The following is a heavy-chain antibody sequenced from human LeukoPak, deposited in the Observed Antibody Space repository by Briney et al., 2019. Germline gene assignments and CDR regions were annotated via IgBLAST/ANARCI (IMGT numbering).Heavy chain of an antibody. CDR2: IWYDGSNK. Sequence: PGRSLRLSCAASGFTFSSFGMPWVRQAPGKGLEWVAVIWYDGSNKYYADSVKGRFTISRDNSKNTLSLQMNSLRAEDTAVYYCAKDAAGSSSWANYWGQGALVTVSS. CDR1: GFTFSSFG. J-gene: IGHJ4*02. V-gene: IGHV3-33*06. D-gene: IGHD6-13*01. CDR3: AKDAAGSSSWANY.